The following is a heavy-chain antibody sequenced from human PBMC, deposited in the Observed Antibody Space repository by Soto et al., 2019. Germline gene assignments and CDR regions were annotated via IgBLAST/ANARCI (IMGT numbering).Heavy chain of an antibody. Sequence: SETLSLTCAVSGASISSGGYSWSWIRQPPGKGLEWIGYIYHSGSTYYNPSLKSRVTISVDRSKNQFSLKLSSVTAADTAVYYCAAGGGLPRYYWGQETLVTVSS. CDR3: AAGGGLPRYY. CDR2: IYHSGST. D-gene: IGHD5-12*01. J-gene: IGHJ4*02. V-gene: IGHV4-30-2*01. CDR1: GASISSGGYS.